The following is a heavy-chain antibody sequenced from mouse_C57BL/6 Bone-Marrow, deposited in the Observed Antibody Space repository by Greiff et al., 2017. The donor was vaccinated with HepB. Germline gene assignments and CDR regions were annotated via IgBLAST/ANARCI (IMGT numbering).Heavy chain of an antibody. D-gene: IGHD1-1*01. V-gene: IGHV1-63*01. Sequence: QVQLQQSGAELVRPGTSVKMSCKASGYTFTNYWIGWAKQRPGHGLEWIGDIYPGGGYTNYNEKFKGKATLTADKSSSTAYMQFSSLTSEDSAIYYGARRYYGSSPHWYFDVWGTGTTVTVSS. CDR3: ARRYYGSSPHWYFDV. CDR1: GYTFTNYW. CDR2: IYPGGGYT. J-gene: IGHJ1*03.